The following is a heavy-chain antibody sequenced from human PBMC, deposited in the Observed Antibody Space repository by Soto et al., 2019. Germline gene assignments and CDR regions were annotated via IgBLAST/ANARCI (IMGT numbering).Heavy chain of an antibody. CDR2: ITVYNGHT. D-gene: IGHD3-3*01. J-gene: IGHJ6*02. CDR1: GYSFTSYG. V-gene: IGHV1-18*04. CDR3: ARGEHGPRFYGLDV. Sequence: QVQLVQSGPEVKKLGASVKVSCKASGYSFTSYGINWVRRAPGQGLEWMGWITVYNGHTKYAQNLQGRVTLTTDSSTSTAYMELRSLRSDDTAVYYCARGEHGPRFYGLDVWGQGTTVTVSS.